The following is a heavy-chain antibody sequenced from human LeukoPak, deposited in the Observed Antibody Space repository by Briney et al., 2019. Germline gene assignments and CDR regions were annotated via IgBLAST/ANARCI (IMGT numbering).Heavy chain of an antibody. CDR1: GFTFSSYS. V-gene: IGHV3-21*01. CDR3: AREGSSPWFDP. J-gene: IGHJ5*02. Sequence: GGSLRLSCAASGFTFSSYSMNWVRQAPGNGLEWVSSISSSSSSIYYADSVKGRFTISRDNAKNSLYLQMNSLRAEDTAVYYCAREGSSPWFDPWGQGTLVTVSS. CDR2: ISSSSSSI. D-gene: IGHD2-2*01.